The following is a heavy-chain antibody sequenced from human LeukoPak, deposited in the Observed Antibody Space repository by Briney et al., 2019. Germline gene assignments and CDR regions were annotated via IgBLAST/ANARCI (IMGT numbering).Heavy chain of an antibody. V-gene: IGHV3-23*01. J-gene: IGHJ3*02. CDR3: AKDQGFYGSGSYFSSDAFDI. CDR2: INCSGGST. D-gene: IGHD3-10*01. CDR1: GFAFSSYA. Sequence: GGSLSLSCAASGFAFSSYAMSWVRPAPGKGREWVSAINCSGGSTYYADSVKGRFTISRDNSKNTLYLQMNSLRAEDTAVYYCAKDQGFYGSGSYFSSDAFDIWGQGTMVTVSS.